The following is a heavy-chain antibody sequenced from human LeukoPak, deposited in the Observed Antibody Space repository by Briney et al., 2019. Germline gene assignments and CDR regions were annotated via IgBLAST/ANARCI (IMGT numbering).Heavy chain of an antibody. CDR1: GGSISSYY. CDR2: IYYSGST. J-gene: IGHJ6*02. CDR3: ARDARTHYYYYGMDV. D-gene: IGHD2-2*01. V-gene: IGHV4-59*01. Sequence: SETLPVTCTVSGGSISSYYWSWIRQPPGKGLEWIGYIYYSGSTNYNPSLKSRVTISVDTSKNQFSLKLSSVTAADTAVYYCARDARTHYYYYGMDVWGQGTTVTVSS.